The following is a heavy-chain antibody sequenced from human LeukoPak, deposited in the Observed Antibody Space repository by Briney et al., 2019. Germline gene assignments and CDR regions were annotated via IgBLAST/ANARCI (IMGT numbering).Heavy chain of an antibody. V-gene: IGHV1-18*01. D-gene: IGHD3-3*01. CDR3: ARDNVLRSADAFDI. CDR1: GYTFSSYG. J-gene: IGHJ3*02. CDR2: ISAYNGYT. Sequence: ASVKVSCKAYGYTFSSYGISWVRQAPGQGLGWMGWISAYNGYTNYAQKLQGRVTMTTDTSTSTAYMELRSLRSDDTAVYYCARDNVLRSADAFDIWGQGTMVTVSS.